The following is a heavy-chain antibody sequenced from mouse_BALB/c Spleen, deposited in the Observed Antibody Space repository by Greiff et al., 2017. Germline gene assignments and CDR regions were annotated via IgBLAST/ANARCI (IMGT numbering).Heavy chain of an antibody. CDR1: GYSITSDYA. CDR2: ISYSGST. J-gene: IGHJ2*01. CDR3: ARRVYYFDY. V-gene: IGHV3-2*02. Sequence: EVKVEESGPGLVKPSQSLSLTCTVTGYSITSDYAWNWIRQFPGNKLEWMGYISYSGSTSYNPSLKSRISITRDTSKNQFFLQLNSVTTEDTATYYCARRVYYFDYWGQGTTLTVSS.